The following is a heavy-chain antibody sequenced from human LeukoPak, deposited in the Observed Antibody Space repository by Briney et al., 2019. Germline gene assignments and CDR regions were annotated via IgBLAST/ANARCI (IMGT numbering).Heavy chain of an antibody. V-gene: IGHV4-59*08. CDR3: ARHLRKDGYNYYFDY. Sequence: PSETLSLTCTVSGGPIGSFYWSRIRQSPGKGLEWLGYINSDGSANNNPSPESRVTISVDTSKNQFSLRLTSVTAADTAVYYCARHLRKDGYNYYFDYWGQGTLVTVSS. CDR1: GGPIGSFY. D-gene: IGHD5-24*01. CDR2: INSDGSA. J-gene: IGHJ4*02.